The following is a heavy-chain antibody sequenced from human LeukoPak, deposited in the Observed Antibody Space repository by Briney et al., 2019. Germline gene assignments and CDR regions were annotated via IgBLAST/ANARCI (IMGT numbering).Heavy chain of an antibody. CDR1: GYNFAGYA. V-gene: IGHV1-3*01. CDR2: INAGNGNT. J-gene: IGHJ4*02. CDR3: ARESSYYSSGWYMIEYYFDY. Sequence: ASVKVSCKASGYNFAGYAMHWVRQAPGQRLEWMGWINAGNGNTKYSQKFQGRVTITRDASASTAYMELSSLRSEDTAVYYCARESSYYSSGWYMIEYYFDYWGQGTLVTVSS. D-gene: IGHD6-19*01.